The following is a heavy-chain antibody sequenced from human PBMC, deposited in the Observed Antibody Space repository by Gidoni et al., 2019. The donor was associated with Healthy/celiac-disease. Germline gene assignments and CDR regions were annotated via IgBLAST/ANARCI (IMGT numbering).Heavy chain of an antibody. J-gene: IGHJ6*02. Sequence: EVQLVESGGGLVKPGGSLSLSCAASGFTFSNAWMTWVSQAAGKGLEWVGRIKSKTDGGTTDYAAPVKGRFTISRDDSKNTLYLQMNSLKTEDTAVYYCTTHSSDYGDYEYYYYYGMDVWGQGTTVTVSS. V-gene: IGHV3-15*07. D-gene: IGHD4-17*01. CDR3: TTHSSDYGDYEYYYYYGMDV. CDR1: GFTFSNAW. CDR2: IKSKTDGGTT.